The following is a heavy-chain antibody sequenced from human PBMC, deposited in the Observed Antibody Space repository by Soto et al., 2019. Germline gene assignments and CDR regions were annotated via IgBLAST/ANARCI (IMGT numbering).Heavy chain of an antibody. CDR3: ARDGATTVTTDVAFDI. CDR2: ISSSSSYI. V-gene: IGHV3-21*01. Sequence: GGSLRLSCAASGFTFSSYSMNWVRQAPGRGLEWVSSISSSSSYIYYADSVKGRFTISRDNAKNSLYLQMNSLRAEDTAVYYCARDGATTVTTDVAFDIWGQGTMVTVSS. D-gene: IGHD4-17*01. CDR1: GFTFSSYS. J-gene: IGHJ3*02.